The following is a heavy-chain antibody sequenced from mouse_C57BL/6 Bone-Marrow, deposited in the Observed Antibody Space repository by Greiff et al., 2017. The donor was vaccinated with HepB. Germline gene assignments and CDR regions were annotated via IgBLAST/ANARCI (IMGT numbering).Heavy chain of an antibody. CDR2: IDPSDSET. J-gene: IGHJ4*01. V-gene: IGHV1-52*01. D-gene: IGHD1-1*01. Sequence: QVQLQQPGAELVRPGSSVKLSCKASGYTFTSYWMHWVKQRPIQGLEWIGNIDPSDSETHYNQKFKDKATLTVAKSSSTAYMQLSSLTSEDSAVYYCSRSFYGYAMDYWGQGTSVTVSS. CDR3: SRSFYGYAMDY. CDR1: GYTFTSYW.